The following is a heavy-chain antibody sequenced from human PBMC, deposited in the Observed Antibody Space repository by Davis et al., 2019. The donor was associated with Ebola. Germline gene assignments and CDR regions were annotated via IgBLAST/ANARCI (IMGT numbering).Heavy chain of an antibody. D-gene: IGHD2-2*01. CDR3: ARAPGPYCSSTTCSHFDY. Sequence: PGGSLRLSCAASGFTFSSSSMNWVRQAPGKGLEWVSSISSKSTNIYYADSVKGRFTISRDNAKNSLYLQMNSLRADDTAVYYCARAPGPYCSSTTCSHFDYWGQGTLVTVSS. CDR1: GFTFSSSS. V-gene: IGHV3-21*01. CDR2: ISSKSTNI. J-gene: IGHJ4*02.